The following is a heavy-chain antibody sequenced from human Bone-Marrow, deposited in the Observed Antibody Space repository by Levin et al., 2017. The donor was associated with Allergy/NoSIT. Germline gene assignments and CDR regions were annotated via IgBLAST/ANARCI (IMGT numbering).Heavy chain of an antibody. CDR3: TKGGLWSGYYSGFES. V-gene: IGHV3-9*01. D-gene: IGHD3-3*01. CDR2: ISWDSVTV. Sequence: AGGSLRLSCVASGFTFDDYAMHWVRQAPGKGLEWVSGISWDSVTVEYADSVKDRFTISRDNAKNSVYLQMNSLRPEDTALYFCTKGGLWSGYYSGFESWGQGTPVTVSS. CDR1: GFTFDDYA. J-gene: IGHJ4*02.